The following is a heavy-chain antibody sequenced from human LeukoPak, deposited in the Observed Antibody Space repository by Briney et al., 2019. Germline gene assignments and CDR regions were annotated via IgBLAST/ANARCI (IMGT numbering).Heavy chain of an antibody. CDR3: ARGMTTETSLPYW. CDR1: GFTFSIYA. V-gene: IGHV3-30-3*01. CDR2: VSYDGSTK. D-gene: IGHD4-17*01. J-gene: IGHJ4*02. Sequence: PGRSLRLSCAASGFTFSIYAVHWVRQAPGKGLEWVAVVSYDGSTKYYPDSVKGRFTISRDNSKDTVYLQMNSLRTEDTAVYYCARGMTTETSLPYWWGQGSLVTVSS.